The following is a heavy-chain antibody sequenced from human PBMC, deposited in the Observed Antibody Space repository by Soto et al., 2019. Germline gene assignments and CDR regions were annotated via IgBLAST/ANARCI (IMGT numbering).Heavy chain of an antibody. J-gene: IGHJ4*02. Sequence: ASVKVSCKASGGTFSSYSISWVRQAPGQGLEWMGGIIPIFGTANYAQKFQGRVTITADESTSTAYMELSSLRSEDTAVYYCVANVVVTATGSDYWGQGTLVTVSS. CDR1: GGTFSSYS. V-gene: IGHV1-69*13. CDR2: IIPIFGTA. CDR3: VANVVVTATGSDY. D-gene: IGHD2-21*02.